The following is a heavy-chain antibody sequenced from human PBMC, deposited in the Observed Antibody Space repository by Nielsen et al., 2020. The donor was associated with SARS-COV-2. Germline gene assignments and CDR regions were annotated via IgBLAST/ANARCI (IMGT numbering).Heavy chain of an antibody. CDR3: AKEGNHDWLLPAY. Sequence: RQAPGKGLEWIGYIYYSGSTNYNPSLKSRVTISVDTSKNQFSLKLSSVTAADTAVYYCAKEGNHDWLLPAYWGQGILVTVSS. D-gene: IGHD3-9*01. J-gene: IGHJ4*02. V-gene: IGHV4-59*01. CDR2: IYYSGST.